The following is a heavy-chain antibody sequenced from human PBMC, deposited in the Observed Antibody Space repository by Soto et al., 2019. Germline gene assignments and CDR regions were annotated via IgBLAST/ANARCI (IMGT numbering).Heavy chain of an antibody. CDR3: ARLGYSGYDFWSGYSGAWFDP. D-gene: IGHD3-3*01. CDR2: IYYSGST. J-gene: IGHJ5*02. V-gene: IGHV4-59*08. CDR1: GGSISSYY. Sequence: PSETLSLTCTVSGGSISSYYWSWIRQPPGKGLEWIGYIYYSGSTNYNPSLKSRVTISLDTSKNQFSLKLSSVTAADTAVYYCARLGYSGYDFWSGYSGAWFDPWGQGTLVTVSS.